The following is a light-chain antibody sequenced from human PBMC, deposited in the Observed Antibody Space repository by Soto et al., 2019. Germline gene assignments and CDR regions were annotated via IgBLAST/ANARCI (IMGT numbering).Light chain of an antibody. J-gene: IGLJ2*01. CDR2: DTS. Sequence: QSVVTQEPSLTVSPGRTVTLTCGSSTGAVTSGHYPYWFQQKPGQAPRTLIYDTSNKHSWTPARFSGSLLGGKATLTLSGAQPEDEADYYCLLSYRGAGEVFGGGTKLTVL. CDR1: TGAVTSGHY. CDR3: LLSYRGAGEV. V-gene: IGLV7-46*01.